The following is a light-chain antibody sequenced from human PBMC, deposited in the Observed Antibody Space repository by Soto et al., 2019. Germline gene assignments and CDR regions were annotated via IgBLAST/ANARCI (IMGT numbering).Light chain of an antibody. CDR1: SSDVGAYNY. CDR3: CSYAGSYAWV. V-gene: IGLV2-11*01. CDR2: DVS. J-gene: IGLJ3*02. Sequence: QSALTQPRSVSGSPGQSVTISCTGTSSDVGAYNYVSWYQHHPGKAPKVMIYDVSERPSGVPDRFSGSKSDNKASLTISGRQAEDDADYYCCSYAGSYAWVFGGGTKLTVL.